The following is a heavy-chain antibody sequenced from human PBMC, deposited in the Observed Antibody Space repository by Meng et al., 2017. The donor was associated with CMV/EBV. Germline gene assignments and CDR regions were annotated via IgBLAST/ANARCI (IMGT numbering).Heavy chain of an antibody. V-gene: IGHV1-8*01. J-gene: IGHJ5*02. D-gene: IGHD2-2*01. CDR1: TSYD. CDR3: SSVAVLLVPAAGPLRSTCFDP. Sequence: TSYDINWVRQATGQGLEWMGWMNTNSGNTGYAQKFQGRVTMTRNTSISTAYMELRSLRSKATAVYYCSSVAVLLVPAAGPLRSTCFDPLVQGTLVTVSS. CDR2: MNTNSGNT.